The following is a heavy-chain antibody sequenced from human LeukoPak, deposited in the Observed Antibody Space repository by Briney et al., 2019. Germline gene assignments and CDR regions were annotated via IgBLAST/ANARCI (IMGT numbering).Heavy chain of an antibody. J-gene: IGHJ4*02. V-gene: IGHV3-30*04. Sequence: PGGSLRLSCAASGFTFSSYAMHWARQAPGKGLEWVAVISYDGSNKYYADSVKGRFTISRDNSKNTLYLHLTSLRAEDTAMYYCAGAKESYYDKSGYFPLDYWGQGTLVTVSS. CDR3: AGAKESYYDKSGYFPLDY. D-gene: IGHD3-22*01. CDR1: GFTFSSYA. CDR2: ISYDGSNK.